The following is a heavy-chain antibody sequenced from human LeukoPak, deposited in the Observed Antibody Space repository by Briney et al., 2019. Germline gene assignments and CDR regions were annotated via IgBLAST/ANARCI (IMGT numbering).Heavy chain of an antibody. D-gene: IGHD3-3*01. V-gene: IGHV3-7*01. CDR3: ASLWSGYCYYFDY. CDR2: IKQDGSEK. CDR1: GFTFSSYG. J-gene: IGHJ4*02. Sequence: GGSLRLSCAASGFTFSSYGMHWVRQAPGKGLEWVANIKQDGSEKYYVDSVKGRFTISRDNAKNSLYLQMSSLRAEDTAVYYCASLWSGYCYYFDYWGQGTLVTVSS.